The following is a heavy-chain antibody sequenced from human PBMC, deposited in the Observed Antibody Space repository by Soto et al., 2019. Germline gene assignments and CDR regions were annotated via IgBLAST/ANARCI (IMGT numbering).Heavy chain of an antibody. D-gene: IGHD6-13*01. CDR2: INAYNGNT. J-gene: IGHJ5*02. CDR1: GYTFTSYG. V-gene: IGHV1-18*01. Sequence: ASVKVSCKASGYTFTSYGISWVRQAPGQGLEWMGWINAYNGNTDYAQKIQGRVTMTTNTSISTAYIELSSLRSDDTAVYYCARARAAAGKFLVWFDPGGQGTLVPVSS. CDR3: ARARAAAGKFLVWFDP.